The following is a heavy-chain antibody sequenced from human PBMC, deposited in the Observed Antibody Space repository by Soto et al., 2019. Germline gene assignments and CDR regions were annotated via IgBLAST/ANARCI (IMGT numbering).Heavy chain of an antibody. Sequence: QLQLQESGPGLVKPSETLSLTCTVSGGSISSTTYYWGWIRQPPGKGLEWIGSISYSGSTYYNPSLKSRVTISVDTSKNQFSLKLTSVTAADTAVYYCARRDAGAFGPWGQGTLVSVSS. V-gene: IGHV4-39*01. CDR3: ARRDAGAFGP. D-gene: IGHD2-8*02. CDR2: ISYSGST. CDR1: GGSISSTTYY. J-gene: IGHJ5*02.